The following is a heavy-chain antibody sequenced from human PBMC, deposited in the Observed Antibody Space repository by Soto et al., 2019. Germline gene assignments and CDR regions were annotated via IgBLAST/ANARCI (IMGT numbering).Heavy chain of an antibody. V-gene: IGHV5-10-1*01. CDR2: IDPSDSYT. J-gene: IGHJ4*02. CDR3: AGYPLERAWAYYLDY. D-gene: IGHD5-12*01. CDR1: GYSFTSYW. Sequence: GESLKISCKGSGYSFTSYWISWVRQMPGKGLEWMGRIDPSDSYTNYSPSFQGHVTISADKSISTAYLQWSSLKASDTAMDYCAGYPLERAWAYYLDYWGQGTLVPVS.